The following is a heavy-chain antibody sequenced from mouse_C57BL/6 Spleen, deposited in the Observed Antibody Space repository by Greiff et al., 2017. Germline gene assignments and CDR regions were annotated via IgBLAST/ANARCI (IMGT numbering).Heavy chain of an antibody. J-gene: IGHJ4*01. D-gene: IGHD1-1*01. CDR1: GYSFTDYN. V-gene: IGHV1-39*01. CDR2: INPNYGTT. CDR3: ARRYLFRGYYAMDY. Sequence: EVKLQESGPELVKPGASVKISCKASGYSFTDYNMNWVKQSNGKSLEWIGVINPNYGTTSYNQKFKGKATLTVDQSSSTAYMQLNSLTSEDSAVYYCARRYLFRGYYAMDYWGQGTSVTVSS.